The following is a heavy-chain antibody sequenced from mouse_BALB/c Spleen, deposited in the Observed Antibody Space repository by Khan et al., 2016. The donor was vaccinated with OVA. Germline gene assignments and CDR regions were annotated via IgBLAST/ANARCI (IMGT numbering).Heavy chain of an antibody. V-gene: IGHV9-3-1*01. CDR1: GYTFTNYG. D-gene: IGHD2-14*01. CDR3: ARVGYSGTMDY. Sequence: QIQLVQSGPELKKPGETVKISCKASGYTFTNYGMNWVKQGPRKGLKWMGWINTQTGEPTYNDDFKGRFAFSLATSSSTASLQINNLKNEDTAIYFCARVGYSGTMDYWGQGTSVTVYS. CDR2: INTQTGEP. J-gene: IGHJ4*01.